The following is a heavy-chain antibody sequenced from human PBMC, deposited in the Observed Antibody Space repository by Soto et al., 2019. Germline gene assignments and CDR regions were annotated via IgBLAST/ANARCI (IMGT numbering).Heavy chain of an antibody. Sequence: GGSLRLSCAASGFTFSSYAMSWVRQAPGKGLEWVSAISGSGGSTYYADSVKGRFTISRDNSKNTPYLQMNSLRAEDTAVYYCGKDLRLAVALIFDYWGQGTLVTVSS. V-gene: IGHV3-23*01. J-gene: IGHJ4*02. D-gene: IGHD6-19*01. CDR1: GFTFSSYA. CDR3: GKDLRLAVALIFDY. CDR2: ISGSGGST.